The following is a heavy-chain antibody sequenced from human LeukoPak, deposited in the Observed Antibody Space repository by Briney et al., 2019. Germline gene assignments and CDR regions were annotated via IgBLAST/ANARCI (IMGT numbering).Heavy chain of an antibody. CDR1: GGSISSSSYY. V-gene: IGHV4-39*07. J-gene: IGHJ4*02. Sequence: SETLSLTCTVSGGSISSSSYYWSWIRQPPGKGLEWIGEINHSGSTNYNPSLKSRVTISVDTSKNQFSLKLSSVTAADTAVYYCARGKYSSGWYRGSTSYYFDYWSQGTLVTVSS. CDR3: ARGKYSSGWYRGSTSYYFDY. CDR2: INHSGST. D-gene: IGHD6-19*01.